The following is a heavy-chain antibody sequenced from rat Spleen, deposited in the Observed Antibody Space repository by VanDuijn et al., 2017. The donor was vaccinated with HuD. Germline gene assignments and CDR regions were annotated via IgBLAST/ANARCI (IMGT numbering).Heavy chain of an antibody. CDR2: ITSGGSNT. CDR3: ASLRGDY. D-gene: IGHD1-11*01. V-gene: IGHV5-25*01. Sequence: EVQLVESGGGLVQPGRSMKLSCAASGFTFSDYYMAWVRQAPKKGLEWVATITSGGSNTYYPDSVKGRFTISRDNAKSTLYLQMDSLRSEDTATYYCASLRGDYWGQGVMVTVSS. J-gene: IGHJ2*01. CDR1: GFTFSDYY.